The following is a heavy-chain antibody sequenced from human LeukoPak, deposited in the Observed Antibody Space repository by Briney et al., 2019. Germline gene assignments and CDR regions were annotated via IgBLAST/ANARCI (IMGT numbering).Heavy chain of an antibody. V-gene: IGHV1-69*04. CDR2: IIPILGIA. CDR3: ASSIPGNYYFDY. CDR1: GGTFSSYA. Sequence: PGASVKVSCKASGGTFSSYAISWVRQAPGQGLEWMGRIIPILGIANYAQKFQGRVTITADKSRSTAYMELSSLRSEDTAVYYCASSIPGNYYFDYWGQGTLVTVSS. D-gene: IGHD2-2*01. J-gene: IGHJ4*02.